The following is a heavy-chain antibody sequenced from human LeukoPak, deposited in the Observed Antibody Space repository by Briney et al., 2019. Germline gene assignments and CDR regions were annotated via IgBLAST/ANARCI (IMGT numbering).Heavy chain of an antibody. Sequence: SGTLSLTCAVSGVSISSSNWWSWVRQPPGKGLEWIGEIYHSGSTNYNPSLKSRVTLSVDKSKNQFSLKLSSVTAADTAVYYCAREYCSGGSCYKGGIDYWGQGTLVTVSS. CDR2: IYHSGST. CDR3: AREYCSGGSCYKGGIDY. D-gene: IGHD2-15*01. V-gene: IGHV4-4*02. J-gene: IGHJ4*02. CDR1: GVSISSSNW.